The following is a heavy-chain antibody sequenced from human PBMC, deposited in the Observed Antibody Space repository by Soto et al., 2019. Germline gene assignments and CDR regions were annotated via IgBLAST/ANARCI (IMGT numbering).Heavy chain of an antibody. V-gene: IGHV1-8*01. CDR3: VRGMKPAAIFSNFDY. CDR1: GYIFTSYD. J-gene: IGHJ4*02. D-gene: IGHD2-2*01. Sequence: APVKVSCKASGYIFTSYDINWVRQATGQGLEWMGWMNPNSGNTGDARKFLGRITMTRDTSTGTAYMELSSLTSEDTAVYYCVRGMKPAAIFSNFDYWGQGTLVTVSS. CDR2: MNPNSGNT.